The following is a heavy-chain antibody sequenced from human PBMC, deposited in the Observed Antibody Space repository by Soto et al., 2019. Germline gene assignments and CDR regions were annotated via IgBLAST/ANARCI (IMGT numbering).Heavy chain of an antibody. CDR2: IAYDGSNK. Sequence: RQSMRLSCVAFEFTFSSYAMHWVRQAPGKGLEWVGVIAYDGSNKYYADSVKGRFTISRDNSKNTLYLQMNSLRAEDTAEYYCARETHYYTYPHPFDPWGQGTLVTVSS. D-gene: IGHD1-26*01. CDR3: ARETHYYTYPHPFDP. V-gene: IGHV3-30-3*01. CDR1: EFTFSSYA. J-gene: IGHJ5*02.